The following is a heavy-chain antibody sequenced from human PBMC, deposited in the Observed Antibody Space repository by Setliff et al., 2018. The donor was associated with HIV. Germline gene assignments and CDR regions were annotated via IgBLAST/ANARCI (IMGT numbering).Heavy chain of an antibody. CDR3: ASHRSVYYFDY. CDR2: IYYSGST. V-gene: IGHV4-59*11. Sequence: SETLSLTCTVSGGSIFSHYWSWIRQPPGKGLEWIGYIYYSGSTNYNPSLKSRVTISVDTSKNQFSLKLSSVTAADTAVYYCASHRSVYYFDYWGQGTLVTVSS. CDR1: GGSIFSHY. J-gene: IGHJ4*02.